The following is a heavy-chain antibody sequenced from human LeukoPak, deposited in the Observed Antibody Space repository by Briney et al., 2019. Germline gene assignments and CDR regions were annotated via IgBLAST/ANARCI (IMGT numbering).Heavy chain of an antibody. CDR3: AARQRITIGY. Sequence: PSETLSLTCTVSGGSISSSSDFWGWIRQPPGKGLEWIGTIYYSGSTYYNPSLKSRVTISVDTSKNQFSLKLSSVTAADTAVYYCAARQRITIGYWGQGTLVTVPS. J-gene: IGHJ4*02. V-gene: IGHV4-39*01. CDR2: IYYSGST. D-gene: IGHD3-3*02. CDR1: GGSISSSSDF.